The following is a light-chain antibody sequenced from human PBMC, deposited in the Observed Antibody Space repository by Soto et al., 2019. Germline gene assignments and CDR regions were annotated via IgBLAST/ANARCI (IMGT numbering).Light chain of an antibody. J-gene: IGLJ2*01. V-gene: IGLV1-40*01. CDR3: QSYDSRLSGHVV. CDR2: GNS. Sequence: QSVLTQPPSVSGAPGQRVTISCTGSSSNIGAGYDVHWYQQLPGTAPKLLIYGNSNRPSGVPDRFSGSKSGTSASLAITGLQAWDEADYYCQSYDSRLSGHVVFGGGTKLTVL. CDR1: SSNIGAGYD.